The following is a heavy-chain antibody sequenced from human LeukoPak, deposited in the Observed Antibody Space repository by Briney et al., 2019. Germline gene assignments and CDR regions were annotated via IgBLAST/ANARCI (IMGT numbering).Heavy chain of an antibody. D-gene: IGHD2-15*01. CDR2: ISYDGSNK. J-gene: IGHJ4*02. V-gene: IGHV3-30*18. CDR3: AKRGYCSGGTCYSFHFDY. Sequence: GGSLRLSCAASGFTFSSNGMHWVRQAPGKGLEWVALISYDGSNKYYADSVKGRFTISRDNSKNTLYLQMNSLRAEDTAAYYCAKRGYCSGGTCYSFHFDYWGQGTLVTVSS. CDR1: GFTFSSNG.